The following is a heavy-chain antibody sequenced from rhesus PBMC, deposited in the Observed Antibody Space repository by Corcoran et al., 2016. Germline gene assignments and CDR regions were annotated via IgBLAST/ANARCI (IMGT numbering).Heavy chain of an antibody. D-gene: IGHD4-23*01. CDR1: GFTFSSSA. CDR2: IKRESNNYET. Sequence: EVQLVESGGGLVQPGGSLRLSCAASGFTFSSSAMHWVRQGLGKELEWVGRIKRESNNYETGYAASVKGRFTISRDDSKNTAYLQMNSLKTEDTAVYYCARAEYSKANRFDVWGPGVLVTVSS. CDR3: ARAEYSKANRFDV. V-gene: IGHV3-118*01. J-gene: IGHJ5-1*01.